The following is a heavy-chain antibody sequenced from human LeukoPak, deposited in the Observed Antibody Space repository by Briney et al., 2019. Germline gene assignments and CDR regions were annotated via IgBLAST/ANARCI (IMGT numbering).Heavy chain of an antibody. J-gene: IGHJ6*03. V-gene: IGHV1-69*13. CDR1: GGTFSSYA. Sequence: SVKVSCKASGGTFSSYATSWVRQAPGQGLEWMGGIIPIFGTANYAQKFQGRVTITADESTSTAYMELSSLRSEDTAVYYCARGNAGYYYYMDVWGKGTTVTISS. CDR3: ARGNAGYYYYMDV. CDR2: IIPIFGTA.